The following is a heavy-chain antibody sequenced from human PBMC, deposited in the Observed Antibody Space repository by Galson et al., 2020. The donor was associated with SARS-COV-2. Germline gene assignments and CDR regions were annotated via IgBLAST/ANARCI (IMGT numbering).Heavy chain of an antibody. CDR1: CFTISNYW. V-gene: IGHV3-7*01. CDR3: ARDRRGAGYGDYRKLVDY. Sequence: GGSLRLSCAAACFTISNYWMSCVRQAPGKGLEWVANIKQDGSDKYYVDSVKGRFSISRDNAENSLFLQMNSLRAEDTAVYYCARDRRGAGYGDYRKLVDYWGQGTLVTVSS. D-gene: IGHD4-17*01. CDR2: IKQDGSDK. J-gene: IGHJ4*02.